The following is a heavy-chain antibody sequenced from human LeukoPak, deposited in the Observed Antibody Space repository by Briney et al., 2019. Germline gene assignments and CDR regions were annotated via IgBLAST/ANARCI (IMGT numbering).Heavy chain of an antibody. V-gene: IGHV3-33*01. CDR3: VPGGRYSSSWGRETDAFDI. Sequence: EGSLRLSCAASGFTFSSYGMHWVRQAPGKGLEWVAVIWYDGSNKYYADSVKGRFTISRDNSKNTLYLQMNSLRAEDTAVYYCVPGGRYSSSWGRETDAFDIWGQGAMVTVSS. J-gene: IGHJ3*02. CDR1: GFTFSSYG. CDR2: IWYDGSNK. D-gene: IGHD6-13*01.